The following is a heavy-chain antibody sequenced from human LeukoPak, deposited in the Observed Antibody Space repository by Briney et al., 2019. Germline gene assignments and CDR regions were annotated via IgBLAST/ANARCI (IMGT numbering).Heavy chain of an antibody. CDR3: AKWGDYDILTGYYDSDY. V-gene: IGHV3-23*01. D-gene: IGHD3-9*01. J-gene: IGHJ4*02. Sequence: GSLRLSCAASEFIFSNYAMSWVRQAPGNRLEWVSAIVGRGSSTYYADSVKGRFTISRDNSKNTLYLQLNRLRAEDTAVYYCAKWGDYDILTGYYDSDYWGQGTLVTVSS. CDR1: EFIFSNYA. CDR2: IVGRGSST.